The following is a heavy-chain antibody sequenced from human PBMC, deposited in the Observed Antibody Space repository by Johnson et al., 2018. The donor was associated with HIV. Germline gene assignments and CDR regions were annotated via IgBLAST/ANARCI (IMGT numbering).Heavy chain of an antibody. CDR2: IGTAGDT. CDR1: GFTVSSNY. V-gene: IGHV3-53*01. CDR3: ARYSGAFDI. Sequence: VQLVESGGGLIQPGGSLRLSCAASGFTVSSNYMSWVRQAPGKGLEWVSVIGTAGDTSYPGSVKGRFTISRENAKNSLYLQMNSLRAEDTAVYYCARYSGAFDIWGQGTMVTVSS. D-gene: IGHD2-21*01. J-gene: IGHJ3*02.